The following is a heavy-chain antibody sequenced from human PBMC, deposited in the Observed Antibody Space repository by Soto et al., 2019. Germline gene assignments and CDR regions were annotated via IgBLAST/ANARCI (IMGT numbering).Heavy chain of an antibody. CDR2: ISAYNGNT. Sequence: ASVKVSCKASGYTFTSYGISWVRQAPGQGLEWMGWISAYNGNTNYAQKLQGRVAMTTDTSTSTAYMELRSLRSDDTAVYYCARGTAYYDILTGYLDYWGQGTLVTVSS. D-gene: IGHD3-9*01. V-gene: IGHV1-18*04. CDR1: GYTFTSYG. J-gene: IGHJ4*02. CDR3: ARGTAYYDILTGYLDY.